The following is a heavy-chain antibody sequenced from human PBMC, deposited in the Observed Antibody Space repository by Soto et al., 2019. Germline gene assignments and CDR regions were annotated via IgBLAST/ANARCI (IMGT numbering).Heavy chain of an antibody. CDR1: GGSISTSRSY. D-gene: IGHD2-21*02. CDR2: IFYSGST. J-gene: IGHJ5*02. Sequence: PSETLSLTCSVSGGSISTSRSYWAWIRQPPGKGLEWLANIFYSGSTFYNPSLASRVSVSVDTSKNEFSLKLRSVTAADTAVYYCARQKTKGDHHLWFAPWGRGTLDPVSS. V-gene: IGHV4-39*01. CDR3: ARQKTKGDHHLWFAP.